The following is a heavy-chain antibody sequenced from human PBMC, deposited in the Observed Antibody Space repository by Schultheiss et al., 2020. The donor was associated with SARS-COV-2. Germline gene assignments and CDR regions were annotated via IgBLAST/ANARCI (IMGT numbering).Heavy chain of an antibody. D-gene: IGHD3-9*01. CDR3: ARDDILTGYNSDS. Sequence: GGSLRLSCAASGFTFSSYEMNWVRQAPGKGLEWVSSISSSGSYIYYADSMKGRFTISRDNAKNSLYLQMHTLRAEDTAVYYCARDDILTGYNSDSWGQGTLVTVSS. CDR1: GFTFSSYE. CDR2: ISSSGSYI. V-gene: IGHV3-21*01. J-gene: IGHJ4*02.